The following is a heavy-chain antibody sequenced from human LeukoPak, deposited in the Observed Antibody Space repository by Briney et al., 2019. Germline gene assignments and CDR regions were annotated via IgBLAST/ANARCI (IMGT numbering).Heavy chain of an antibody. CDR1: GYTFTSYG. V-gene: IGHV1-18*01. CDR2: ISAYNGNT. D-gene: IGHD3-16*02. J-gene: IGHJ4*02. CDR3: ARGRRSYPEIPLDY. Sequence: ASVKVSCKASGYTFTSYGISWMRQAPGQGLEWMGWISAYNGNTNYAQKLQGRVTVTTDTSTSTAYMELRSLRSDDTALYYCARGRRSYPEIPLDYWGQGTLVTVSS.